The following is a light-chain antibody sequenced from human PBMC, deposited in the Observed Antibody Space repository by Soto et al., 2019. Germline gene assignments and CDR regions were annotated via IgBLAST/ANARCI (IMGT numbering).Light chain of an antibody. Sequence: QSALTQPASVSGSPRQSITISCTGSSSDIGTYNYVPWYQQHPGKAPKLMIYEVSNRPSGVSNRFSGSKSGNTASLTISGLQAEDEADYYCSSFTSISTWVFGGGTQLTVL. V-gene: IGLV2-14*01. CDR1: SSDIGTYNY. CDR3: SSFTSISTWV. J-gene: IGLJ3*02. CDR2: EVS.